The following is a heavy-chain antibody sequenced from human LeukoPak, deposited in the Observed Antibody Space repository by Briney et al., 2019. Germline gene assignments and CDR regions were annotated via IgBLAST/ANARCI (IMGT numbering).Heavy chain of an antibody. CDR1: GGSISSSNYY. J-gene: IGHJ6*03. D-gene: IGHD6-13*01. CDR3: ARDQASRGTGYSTFLYYYYYYMDV. CDR2: IYTSEST. V-gene: IGHV4-61*02. Sequence: SETLSLTCSVSGGSISSSNYYWSWIRQPAGKGLEWIGRIYTSESTNYNPSLKSRVTISVDTSRNQFSLKLSSVTAADTAVYYCARDQASRGTGYSTFLYYYYYYMDVWGKGTTVTISS.